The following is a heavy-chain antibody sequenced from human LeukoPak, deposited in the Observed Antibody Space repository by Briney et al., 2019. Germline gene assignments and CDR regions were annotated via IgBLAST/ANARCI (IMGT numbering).Heavy chain of an antibody. J-gene: IGHJ3*02. CDR1: GFTFSSFW. CDR3: ARGSITYYYDSSGYREFAFDI. V-gene: IGHV3-74*01. D-gene: IGHD3-22*01. CDR2: INSDGSST. Sequence: GGSLRLSCAASGFTFSSFWMHWVRQAPGKGLVWVSRINSDGSSTSYADSVKGRFTISRDNAKNSLYLQMNSLRAEDTAVYYCARGSITYYYDSSGYREFAFDIWGQGTMATVSS.